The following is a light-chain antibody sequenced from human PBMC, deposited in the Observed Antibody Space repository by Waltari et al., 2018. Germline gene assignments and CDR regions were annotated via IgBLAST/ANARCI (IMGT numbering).Light chain of an antibody. Sequence: QSVLTQPPSASGTTGQRGTNSCSVSSSNIGGNPVNWYQQFPGRAPKLLIYSNNQRPSGVPDRVSGSKSGTSASMAISGLQSEDEPDFYCAAWDDSLDGYVFGTGTKVTVL. CDR3: AAWDDSLDGYV. V-gene: IGLV1-44*01. J-gene: IGLJ1*01. CDR1: SSNIGGNP. CDR2: SNN.